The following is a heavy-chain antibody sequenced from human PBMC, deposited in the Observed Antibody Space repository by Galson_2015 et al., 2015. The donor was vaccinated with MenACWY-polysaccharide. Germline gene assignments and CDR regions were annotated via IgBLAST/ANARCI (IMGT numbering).Heavy chain of an antibody. CDR3: ARGYSGYD. J-gene: IGHJ4*02. CDR1: GFTFSTYW. V-gene: IGHV3-74*01. CDR2: IKSDGSST. D-gene: IGHD5-12*01. Sequence: LRLSCAASGFTFSTYWMHWVRQAPGKGLVWVSRIKSDGSSTSSADSVKGRFTISRDNAKNTLYLQMNSLRAEDTAVYYCARGYSGYDWGQGTLVTVSS.